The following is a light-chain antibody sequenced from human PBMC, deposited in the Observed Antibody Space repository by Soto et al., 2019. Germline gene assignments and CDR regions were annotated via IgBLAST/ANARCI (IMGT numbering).Light chain of an antibody. CDR1: SSDVGSYNY. V-gene: IGLV2-14*03. J-gene: IGLJ1*01. Sequence: QSVLTQPASVSGSPGQSITISCTGNSSDVGSYNYVSWYQQHPGKAPKLMIYDVSNRPSGVSNRFSGSKSGNTASLTISGLQAEDEADYYCNSYTGSSNPYVFGTGTKVTVL. CDR2: DVS. CDR3: NSYTGSSNPYV.